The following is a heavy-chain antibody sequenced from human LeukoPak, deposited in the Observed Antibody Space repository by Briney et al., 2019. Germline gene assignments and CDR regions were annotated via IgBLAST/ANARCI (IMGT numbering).Heavy chain of an antibody. V-gene: IGHV3-23*01. J-gene: IGHJ3*02. CDR3: AKGPYYYDSSGYRQDAFDI. CDR2: ISGSGGST. Sequence: GGSLRLSCAASGFTFSSYSMNWVRQAPGKGLEWVSAISGSGGSTYYADSVKGRFTISRDNSKNTPYLQMNSLRAEDTAVYYCAKGPYYYDSSGYRQDAFDIWGQGTMVTVSS. CDR1: GFTFSSYS. D-gene: IGHD3-22*01.